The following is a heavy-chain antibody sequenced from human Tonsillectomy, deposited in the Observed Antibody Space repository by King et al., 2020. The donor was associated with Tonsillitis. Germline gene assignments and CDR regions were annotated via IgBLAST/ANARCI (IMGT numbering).Heavy chain of an antibody. J-gene: IGHJ4*02. CDR1: GFTFSDYA. CDR3: AREDGGICH. D-gene: IGHD5-24*01. V-gene: IGHV3-30-3*01. Sequence: VQLVESGGGVVQPGRSLRLSCAGSGFTFSDYAIHWVRQAPGKGLEWVAVVSYDGINKYYADSVKGRFTMSRDNSKTTLYLQMNSLTPEDTAVYYCAREDGGICHWGPGTLVTVSS. CDR2: VSYDGINK.